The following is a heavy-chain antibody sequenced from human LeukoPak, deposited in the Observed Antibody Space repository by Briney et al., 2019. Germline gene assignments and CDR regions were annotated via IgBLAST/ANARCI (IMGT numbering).Heavy chain of an antibody. D-gene: IGHD4-11*01. CDR1: GYTFTNHY. Sequence: ASVKVSCKASGYTFTNHYMHWVRQAPGQGLEWMGWINPNSGGTNYAQKFQGRVTMTRDTSISTAYMELSRLRSDDTAVYYCARDQYSNYVDYWGQGTLVTVSS. CDR2: INPNSGGT. CDR3: ARDQYSNYVDY. V-gene: IGHV1-2*02. J-gene: IGHJ4*02.